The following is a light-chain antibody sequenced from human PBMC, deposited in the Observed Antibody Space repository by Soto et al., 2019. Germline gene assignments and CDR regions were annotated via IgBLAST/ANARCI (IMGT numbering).Light chain of an antibody. CDR1: SSDVGGYNC. CDR3: CSYTSSTTYV. Sequence: ALTQPASVSGSPGQSITISCTGTSSDVGGYNCVSWYQQHPGKAPKLIIYAVTNRPSGVSIRFSGSKSGNTASLTISGLQAEDEADYYCCSYTSSTTYVFGPGTKVTV. V-gene: IGLV2-14*01. J-gene: IGLJ1*01. CDR2: AVT.